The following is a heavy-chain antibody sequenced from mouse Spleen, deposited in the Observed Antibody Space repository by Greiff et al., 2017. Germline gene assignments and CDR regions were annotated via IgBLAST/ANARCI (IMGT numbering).Heavy chain of an antibody. CDR2: ISSGSSTI. V-gene: IGHV5-17*01. CDR1: GFTSSDYG. CDR3: ARLGLAQGAMDY. J-gene: IGHJ4*01. D-gene: IGHD6-1*01. Sequence: EVKLVESGGGLVKPGGSLKLSCAASGFTSSDYGMHWVRQAPEKGLEWVAYISSGSSTIYYADTVKGRFTISRDNAKNTLFLQMTSLRSEDTAMYYCARLGLAQGAMDYWGQGTSVTVSS.